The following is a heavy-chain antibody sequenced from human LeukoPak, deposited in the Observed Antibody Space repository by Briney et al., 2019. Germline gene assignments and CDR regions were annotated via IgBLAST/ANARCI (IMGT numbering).Heavy chain of an antibody. CDR1: GFTFSNAW. CDR3: TTDLYYDFWSGHPNWFDA. V-gene: IGHV3-15*01. D-gene: IGHD3-3*01. Sequence: PGGSLRLSCAASGFTFSNAWMRWVRQAPGKGLEWVGRIKSKTDGGTTDYAAPVKGRFTISRDDSKNTLYLQMNSLKTEDTAVYYCTTDLYYDFWSGHPNWFDAWGQGSLVTVSS. J-gene: IGHJ5*02. CDR2: IKSKTDGGTT.